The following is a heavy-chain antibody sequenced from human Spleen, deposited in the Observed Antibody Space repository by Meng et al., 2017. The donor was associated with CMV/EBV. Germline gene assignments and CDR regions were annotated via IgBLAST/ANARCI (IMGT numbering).Heavy chain of an antibody. J-gene: IGHJ4*02. CDR2: IYSGGDT. CDR1: GFTVSSYY. D-gene: IGHD2-21*01. Sequence: GGSLRLSCAASGFTVSSYYMSWVRQAPGKGLEWVSFIYSGGDTYYADSVKGRFTISRDNAKNSLYLQMNSLRAEDTAVYYCARVGVVIATFDYWGQGTLVTVSS. CDR3: ARVGVVIATFDY. V-gene: IGHV3-53*01.